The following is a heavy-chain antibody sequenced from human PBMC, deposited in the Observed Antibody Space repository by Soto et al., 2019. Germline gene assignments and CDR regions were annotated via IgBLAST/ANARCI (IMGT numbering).Heavy chain of an antibody. D-gene: IGHD3-10*01. Sequence: SETLSLTCTVSGGSISSGDYYWSWIRQPPGKGLEWIGYIFSSGTTYHNPSLKTRVTISIDTSRNPSYLTLSSVPAADVAVYYCARGLNDYGSGSYYYYYGLDVWGQGSTVTVSS. CDR2: IFSSGTT. J-gene: IGHJ6*02. CDR3: ARGLNDYGSGSYYYYYGLDV. CDR1: GGSISSGDYY. V-gene: IGHV4-30-4*01.